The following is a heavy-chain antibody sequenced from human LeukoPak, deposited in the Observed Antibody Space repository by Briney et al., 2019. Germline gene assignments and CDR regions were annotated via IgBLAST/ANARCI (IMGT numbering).Heavy chain of an antibody. CDR1: GFTFSSYG. J-gene: IGHJ4*02. V-gene: IGHV3-30*18. D-gene: IGHD6-19*01. CDR2: ISYDGSNK. Sequence: GGSLRLSCAASGFTFSSYGMHWVRQAPGKGLEWVAVISYDGSNKYYADSVKGRFTISRDNSKNTLYLQMNSLRAEDTAVYYCAKELTTSSGYLHYFDYWGQGTLVTVSS. CDR3: AKELTTSSGYLHYFDY.